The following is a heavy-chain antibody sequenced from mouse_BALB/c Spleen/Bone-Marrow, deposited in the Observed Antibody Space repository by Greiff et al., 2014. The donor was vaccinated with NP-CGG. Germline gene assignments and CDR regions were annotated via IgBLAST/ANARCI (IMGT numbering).Heavy chain of an antibody. V-gene: IGHV2-9*02. CDR2: IWADGST. CDR1: GFSFTNYG. D-gene: IGHD1-2*01. Sequence: VQRVESGPGLVAPSQSLSITCTVSGFSFTNYGVHWVRQPPGKGLEWLGVIWADGSTNYNSALMSRLSISKDNSKSQVFFKMNSLQTDDTAMYYCARITTATGDMDYWGQGTSVTVSS. CDR3: ARITTATGDMDY. J-gene: IGHJ4*01.